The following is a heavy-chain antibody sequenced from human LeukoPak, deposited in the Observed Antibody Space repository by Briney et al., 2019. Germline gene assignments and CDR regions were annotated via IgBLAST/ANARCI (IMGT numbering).Heavy chain of an antibody. CDR1: GGTFISYA. J-gene: IGHJ4*02. Sequence: SVKVSCKASGGTFISYAISWVRQAPGQGLEWMGRIIPIFGTANYAQKFQGRVTITTDESTSTAYMELSSLRSEDTAVYYCARLGGYNRRYYFDYWGQGTLVTVSS. V-gene: IGHV1-69*05. D-gene: IGHD5-24*01. CDR3: ARLGGYNRRYYFDY. CDR2: IIPIFGTA.